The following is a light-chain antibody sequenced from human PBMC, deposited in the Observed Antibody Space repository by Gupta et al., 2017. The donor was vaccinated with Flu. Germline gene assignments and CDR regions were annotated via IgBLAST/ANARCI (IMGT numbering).Light chain of an antibody. CDR3: QKYSSAPRT. J-gene: IGKJ1*01. Sequence: DIHITQSPSSLSASVGDRVTIICRESQGISNYLAWYQQKPGKVPKLLIYAASTLQSGLPSRFSGSGSGTDFTLTISSLQPEDVATYYCQKYSSAPRTFGQGTKVEIK. V-gene: IGKV1-27*01. CDR1: QGISNY. CDR2: AAS.